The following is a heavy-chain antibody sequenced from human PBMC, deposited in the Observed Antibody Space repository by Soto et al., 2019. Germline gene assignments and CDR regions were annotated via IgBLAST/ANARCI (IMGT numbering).Heavy chain of an antibody. CDR2: INSDGSNT. V-gene: IGHV3-74*01. D-gene: IGHD2-2*01. CDR3: ARTYSTTKRNALGD. J-gene: IGHJ4*02. Sequence: EVQLVESGGGLVQPGASLRLSCAASGLTFSTYWMHWVRQVPGKGLVSVSRINSDGSNTNYADSVKGRFTISRDNVKNTLYLQMSSLRAEDTAVYYCARTYSTTKRNALGDWGQGTLVTVSS. CDR1: GLTFSTYW.